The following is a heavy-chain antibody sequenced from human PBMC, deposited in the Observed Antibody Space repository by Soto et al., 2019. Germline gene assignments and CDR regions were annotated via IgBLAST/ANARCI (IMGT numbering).Heavy chain of an antibody. J-gene: IGHJ4*02. V-gene: IGHV1-24*01. Sequence: GASVKVSCKVSGYTLTELSMHWVRQAPGKGLEWMGGFDPEDGETIYAQKFQGRVTMTEDTSTDTAYMELSSLRSEDTAVYYCATAAAGPSEFDYWGQGTLVTVSS. CDR3: ATAAAGPSEFDY. CDR1: GYTLTELS. D-gene: IGHD6-13*01. CDR2: FDPEDGET.